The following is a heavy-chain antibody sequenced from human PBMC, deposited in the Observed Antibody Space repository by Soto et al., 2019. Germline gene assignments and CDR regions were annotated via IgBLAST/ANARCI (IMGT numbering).Heavy chain of an antibody. CDR2: IYVGESHD. CDR3: VGGPTYWYFDL. Sequence: GEALKSSCKRRGETFTNSWMASVRQMPGEGLQWMGIIYVGESHDRYSPSFQGQVTISSDKSVSTAHLQWSSLKASDTAMYYCVGGPTYWYFDLWGRGTLVTVSS. D-gene: IGHD2-15*01. CDR1: GETFTNSW. V-gene: IGHV5-51*01. J-gene: IGHJ2*01.